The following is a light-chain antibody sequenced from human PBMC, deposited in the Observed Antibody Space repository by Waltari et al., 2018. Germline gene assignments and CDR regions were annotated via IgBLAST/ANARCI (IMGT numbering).Light chain of an antibody. Sequence: QSALTQPRSVSGSPGQSVTISCTGTSSDVAGYNYVPLYQQHPGKAPKLMIYDFSKRPPGVPDRFSGSKSGNTASLTISGLQAEDEADYYCCSYAGSYTLVFGTGTKVTVL. CDR1: SSDVAGYNY. J-gene: IGLJ1*01. CDR2: DFS. V-gene: IGLV2-11*01. CDR3: CSYAGSYTLV.